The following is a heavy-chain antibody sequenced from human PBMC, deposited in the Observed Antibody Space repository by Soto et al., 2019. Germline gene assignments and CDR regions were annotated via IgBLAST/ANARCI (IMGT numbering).Heavy chain of an antibody. V-gene: IGHV4-31*03. CDR3: ARLFVFIAAASRVFDY. Sequence: SETLSLTCTVSGGSISSGGYYWSWIRQHPGKGLEWIGYIYYSGSTYYNPSLKSRVTISVDTSKNQFSLKMSSVTAEDTDVYYCARLFVFIAAASRVFDYWRHGTLVNVS. CDR1: GGSISSGGYY. D-gene: IGHD6-13*01. CDR2: IYYSGST. J-gene: IGHJ4*01.